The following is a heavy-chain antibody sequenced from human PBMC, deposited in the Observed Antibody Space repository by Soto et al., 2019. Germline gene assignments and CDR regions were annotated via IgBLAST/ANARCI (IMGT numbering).Heavy chain of an antibody. D-gene: IGHD1-1*01. V-gene: IGHV1-18*01. Sequence: QVQLVQSGAEVKKPGASAKVSCKASGYTFTDYGITWVRQAPGQGLQWMGWINSYNGVTNNAHSFQGRVSMTTDTSTSTAYLELSSLRSDDTAVYYCARDRYNRGSFDYWGQGSLVTVSS. CDR1: GYTFTDYG. J-gene: IGHJ4*02. CDR3: ARDRYNRGSFDY. CDR2: INSYNGVT.